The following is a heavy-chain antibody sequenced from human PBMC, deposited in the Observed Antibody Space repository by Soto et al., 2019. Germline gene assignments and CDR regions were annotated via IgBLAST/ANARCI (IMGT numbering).Heavy chain of an antibody. Sequence: QVQLVQSGAEVKKPGSSVKVSCKASGGTFGSYAISWVRQAPGQGLEWMGGIIPIPGTANYAQKFQGRVTMAAVESTSTAYMELSSLRSEDTAVYYCARSQGSSTSLAIYYYYYYGMDVWGQGTTVTVSS. J-gene: IGHJ6*02. CDR3: ARSQGSSTSLAIYYYYYYGMDV. V-gene: IGHV1-69*01. CDR2: IIPIPGTA. D-gene: IGHD2-2*01. CDR1: GGTFGSYA.